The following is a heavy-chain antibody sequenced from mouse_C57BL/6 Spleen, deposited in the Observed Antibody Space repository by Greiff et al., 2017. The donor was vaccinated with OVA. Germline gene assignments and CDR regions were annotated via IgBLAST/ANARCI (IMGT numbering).Heavy chain of an antibody. J-gene: IGHJ4*01. Sequence: VKLQESGAELAKPGASVKLSCKASGYTFTSYWMHWVKQRPGQGLEWIGNFHPCSGYTKYNQTFKDKATLTADKSSSTAYMQLSRLTYEDSAVYYGARPYDYDPHYYAMDYWGQGASVTVAS. CDR3: ARPYDYDPHYYAMDY. CDR2: FHPCSGYT. CDR1: GYTFTSYW. V-gene: IGHV1-7*01. D-gene: IGHD2-4*01.